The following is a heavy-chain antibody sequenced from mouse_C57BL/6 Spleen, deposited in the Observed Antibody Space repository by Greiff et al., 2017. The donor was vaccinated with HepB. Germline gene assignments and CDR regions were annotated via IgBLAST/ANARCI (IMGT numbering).Heavy chain of an antibody. CDR1: GYAFSSSW. CDR2: IYPGDGDT. D-gene: IGHD2-1*01. Sequence: QVQLKQSGPELVKPGASVKISCKASGYAFSSSWMNWVKQRPGKGLEWIGRIYPGDGDTNYNGKFKGKATLTADKSSSTAYMQLSSLTSEDSAVYFGAREAYGNYVWFAYWGQGTLVTVSA. V-gene: IGHV1-82*01. J-gene: IGHJ3*01. CDR3: AREAYGNYVWFAY.